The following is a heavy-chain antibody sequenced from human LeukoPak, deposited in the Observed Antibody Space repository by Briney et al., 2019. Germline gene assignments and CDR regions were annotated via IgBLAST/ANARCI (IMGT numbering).Heavy chain of an antibody. J-gene: IGHJ6*02. Sequence: PGGSLRLSCAASGFTFSSYSMNWVRQAPGKGLEWVSSISSSSSYIYYADSVKGRFTISRDNAKNSLYLQMNSLRAEDTAVYYCARDDLRHGYWYYYYGMDVWGQGTTVTVSS. CDR2: ISSSSSYI. CDR1: GFTFSSYS. CDR3: ARDDLRHGYWYYYYGMDV. V-gene: IGHV3-21*04. D-gene: IGHD3-22*01.